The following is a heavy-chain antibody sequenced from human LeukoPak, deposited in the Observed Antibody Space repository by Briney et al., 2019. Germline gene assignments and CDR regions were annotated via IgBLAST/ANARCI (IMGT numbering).Heavy chain of an antibody. Sequence: ASVKVSCKASGYTFTSYDINWVRQATGQGLEWMGWMNPNSGNTGYAQKFQGRVTITRNTSISTAYMELSSLRSEDTAVYYCARGGHCSSTSCQITEHYYMDVWGKGTTVTVSS. CDR3: ARGGHCSSTSCQITEHYYMDV. J-gene: IGHJ6*03. V-gene: IGHV1-8*03. CDR2: MNPNSGNT. D-gene: IGHD2-2*01. CDR1: GYTFTSYD.